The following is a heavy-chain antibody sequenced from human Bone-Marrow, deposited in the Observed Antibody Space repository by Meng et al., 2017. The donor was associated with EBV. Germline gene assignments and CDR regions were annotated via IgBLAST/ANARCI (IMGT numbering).Heavy chain of an antibody. Sequence: QQRGAGVLKPSEPLSLPCAVYGGSSCGNYWSRIRQPPGKELVWIGEIYHSGSTSSNPSLKSRVTILVDKSKNQFSLKLTSVNAADTAVYYCTRTSCSGDNCYALDTWGQGTLVTVSS. J-gene: IGHJ5*02. CDR1: GGSSCGNY. CDR3: TRTSCSGDNCYALDT. CDR2: IYHSGST. V-gene: IGHV4-34*01. D-gene: IGHD2-15*01.